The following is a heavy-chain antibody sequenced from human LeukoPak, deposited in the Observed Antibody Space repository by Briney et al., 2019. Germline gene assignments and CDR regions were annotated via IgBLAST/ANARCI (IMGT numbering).Heavy chain of an antibody. CDR3: AKGLGFVDYGNWFDP. CDR2: ISLDGSNK. D-gene: IGHD4-17*01. Sequence: PGRSLRLSCAASGFTFSSYGMHWVRQAPRKGVEGVAVISLDGSNKYYAGTVKGRFTISRDNSNNTLYLDMDSLRAEDTAVYYCAKGLGFVDYGNWFDPWGQGTLVTVSS. J-gene: IGHJ5*02. V-gene: IGHV3-30*18. CDR1: GFTFSSYG.